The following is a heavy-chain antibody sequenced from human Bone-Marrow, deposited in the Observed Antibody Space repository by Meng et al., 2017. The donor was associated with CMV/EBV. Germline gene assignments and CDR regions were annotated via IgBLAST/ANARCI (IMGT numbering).Heavy chain of an antibody. CDR3: AMIGYSYGYPSGWYYFDY. V-gene: IGHV3-21*01. CDR1: GFTSSSYS. J-gene: IGHJ4*02. Sequence: GESLKISCAASGFTSSSYSMNWVRQAPGKGLEWVSSISSSSSYIYYADSVKGRFTISRDNAKNSLYLQMNSLRAEDTAVYYCAMIGYSYGYPSGWYYFDYWGQGTLVTVSS. D-gene: IGHD5-18*01. CDR2: ISSSSSYI.